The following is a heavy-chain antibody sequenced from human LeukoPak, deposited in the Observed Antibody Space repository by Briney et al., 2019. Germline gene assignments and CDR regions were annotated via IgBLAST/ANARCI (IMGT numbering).Heavy chain of an antibody. CDR2: IYSDNT. V-gene: IGHV3-53*01. CDR3: ARRAGAYSHPYDY. D-gene: IGHD4/OR15-4a*01. CDR1: GFTASSNS. J-gene: IGHJ4*02. Sequence: GGSLRLSCTVSGFTASSNSMGWVRQAPGKGLEWVSFIYSDNTHYSDSVKGRFTISRDNSKNTLYLQMNSLRAEDTAVYYCARRAGAYSHPYDYWGQGTLVTVSS.